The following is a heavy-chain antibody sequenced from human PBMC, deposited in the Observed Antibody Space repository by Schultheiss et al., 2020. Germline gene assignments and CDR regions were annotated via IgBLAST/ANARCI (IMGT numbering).Heavy chain of an antibody. CDR1: GGSISSYY. CDR3: AREGRYYGSGSYLNWFDP. D-gene: IGHD3-10*01. CDR2: IYYSGST. Sequence: TLSLTCTVSGGSISSYYWSWIRQPPGKGLEWIGYIYYSGSTNYNPSLKSRVTISVDTSKNQFSLKLSSVTAADTAVYYCAREGRYYGSGSYLNWFDPWGQGTLVTVSS. V-gene: IGHV4-59*01. J-gene: IGHJ5*02.